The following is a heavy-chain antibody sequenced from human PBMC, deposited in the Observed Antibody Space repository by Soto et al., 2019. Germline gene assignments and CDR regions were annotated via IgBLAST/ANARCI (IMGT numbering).Heavy chain of an antibody. J-gene: IGHJ4*02. CDR2: IRSRSNGYAT. CDR3: SRPGYSNYDSDY. Sequence: EVQLVESGGGLVQPGGSLKLSCADSGFTLSGSVIYCVRQPSGKGLEWVGRIRSRSNGYATAYAASVRGRFTISRDDSKNTAYLQMNSLKTEDTAVYYCSRPGYSNYDSDYWGQGTLVTVSS. V-gene: IGHV3-73*02. CDR1: GFTLSGSV. D-gene: IGHD5-12*01.